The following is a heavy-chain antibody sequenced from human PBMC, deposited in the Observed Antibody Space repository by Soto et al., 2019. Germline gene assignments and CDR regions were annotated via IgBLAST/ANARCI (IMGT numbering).Heavy chain of an antibody. V-gene: IGHV4-59*01. CDR1: GGSISSYY. CDR3: ARGGIYCSGGSCFDY. D-gene: IGHD2-15*01. J-gene: IGHJ4*02. CDR2: IYYSGST. Sequence: ETLSLTCTVSGGSISSYYWSWIRQPPGKGLEWIGYIYYSGSTNYNPSLKSRVTISVDTSKNQFSLKLSSVTAADTAVYYCARGGIYCSGGSCFDYWGQGTLVTVSS.